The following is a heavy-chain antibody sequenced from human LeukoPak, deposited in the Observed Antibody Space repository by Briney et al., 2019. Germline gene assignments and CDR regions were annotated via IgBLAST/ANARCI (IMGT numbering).Heavy chain of an antibody. CDR2: MNPNSCNT. V-gene: IGHV1-8*01. J-gene: IGHJ3*02. CDR3: ARAGITMVRGVIEGDAFDI. CDR1: GYTFTSYD. Sequence: ASVKVSCKASGYTFTSYDINWVRHATGQGLEWMGWMNPNSCNTGYAQKFQGRVTMTRNTSISTAYMELSSLRSEDTAVYYCARAGITMVRGVIEGDAFDIWGQGTMVTVSS. D-gene: IGHD3-10*01.